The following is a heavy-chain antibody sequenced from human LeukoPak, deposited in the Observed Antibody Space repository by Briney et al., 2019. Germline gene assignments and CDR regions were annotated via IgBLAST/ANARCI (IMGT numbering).Heavy chain of an antibody. Sequence: SETLSLTCTVSGGSIYNYYWSWIRQPPGKGLEWVGYICASGSTKFNPALKTRVTISVDTSKNQFSLKLRSVTAADTATYYCARHDSNYVGYFDSWGQGTLVAVSS. V-gene: IGHV4-4*09. D-gene: IGHD1-7*01. CDR3: ARHDSNYVGYFDS. CDR1: GGSIYNYY. J-gene: IGHJ4*02. CDR2: ICASGST.